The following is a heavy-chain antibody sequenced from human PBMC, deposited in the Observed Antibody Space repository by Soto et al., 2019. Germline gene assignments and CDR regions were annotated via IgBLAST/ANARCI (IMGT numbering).Heavy chain of an antibody. CDR1: GGTFSSYA. V-gene: IGHV1-69*05. D-gene: IGHD3-3*01. CDR3: AREREITIFGVVYNWFDP. Sequence: SVKVSCKASGGTFSSYAISWVRQAPGQGLEWMGGIIPIFGTANYAQKFQGRVTMTRDTSISTAYMELSRLRSDDTAVYYCAREREITIFGVVYNWFDPWGQGTLVTVSS. CDR2: IIPIFGTA. J-gene: IGHJ5*02.